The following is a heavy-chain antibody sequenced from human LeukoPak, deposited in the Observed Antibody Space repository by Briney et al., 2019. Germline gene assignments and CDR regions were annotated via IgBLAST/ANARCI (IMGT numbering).Heavy chain of an antibody. CDR3: ARASELLWFGEFHYYGMDV. J-gene: IGHJ6*02. CDR2: ISYDGSNK. Sequence: GGSLRLSCAASGFTFSSYAMRWVRQAPGKGLEWVAVISYDGSNKYYADSVKGRFTISRDNSKNTLYLQMDSLRAEDTAVYYCARASELLWFGEFHYYGMDVWGQGTTVTVSS. D-gene: IGHD3-10*01. CDR1: GFTFSSYA. V-gene: IGHV3-30-3*01.